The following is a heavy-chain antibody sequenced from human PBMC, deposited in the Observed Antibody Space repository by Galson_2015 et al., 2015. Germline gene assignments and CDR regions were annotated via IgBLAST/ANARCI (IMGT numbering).Heavy chain of an antibody. J-gene: IGHJ4*02. V-gene: IGHV4-59*01. Sequence: ATLSLTCPVSGGSISIYYWSWIRQPPGKGLEWIGYVDYSGSTNYNPSLKSRVTISVDTSKNQFSLNLSSVTAADTAVYYCHISDCGGDCFSSETMYYFDYWGQGTLVTVSS. D-gene: IGHD2-21*02. CDR3: HISDCGGDCFSSETMYYFDY. CDR2: VDYSGST. CDR1: GGSISIYY.